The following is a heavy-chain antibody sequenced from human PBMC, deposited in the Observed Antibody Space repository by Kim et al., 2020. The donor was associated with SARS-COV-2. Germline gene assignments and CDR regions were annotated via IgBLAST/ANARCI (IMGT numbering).Heavy chain of an antibody. CDR2: IWYDGSDN. CDR1: GFTFSSYG. D-gene: IGHD5-12*01. CDR3: ARDLSPRGYSGYDLGY. Sequence: GGSLRLSCAASGFTFSSYGMHWVRQAPGKGLEWVAVIWYDGSDNSYADSVKGRFSISRDNPKNTLYLQMNSLRAGDTAIYYCARDLSPRGYSGYDLGYWGQGTLVTVSS. J-gene: IGHJ4*02. V-gene: IGHV3-33*01.